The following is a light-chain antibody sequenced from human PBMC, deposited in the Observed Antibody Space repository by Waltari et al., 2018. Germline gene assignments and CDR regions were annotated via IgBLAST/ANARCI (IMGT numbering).Light chain of an antibody. CDR3: CSYAGSSTFHVV. J-gene: IGLJ2*01. Sequence: QSALTQPASVSGSPGQSITISCTGTSSDVGSYNLVSWYHQHPGKAPKLMIYEVSKRPSGVSNRFSGSKSGNTASLTISGLQAEDEADYYCCSYAGSSTFHVVFGGGTKLTVL. CDR1: SSDVGSYNL. CDR2: EVS. V-gene: IGLV2-23*02.